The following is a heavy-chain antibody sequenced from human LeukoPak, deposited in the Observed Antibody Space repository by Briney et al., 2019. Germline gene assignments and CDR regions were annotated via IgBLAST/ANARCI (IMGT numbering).Heavy chain of an antibody. CDR3: AGGGGYSYGGRSYFDY. CDR2: INHSGST. V-gene: IGHV4-34*01. Sequence: PSETLSLTCAVYGGSFSGYYWSWIRQPPGKGLEWIGEINHSGSTNYNPSLKSRVTISVDTSKNQFSLKLSSVTAADTAVYYCAGGGGYSYGGRSYFDYWGQGTLVTVSS. CDR1: GGSFSGYY. J-gene: IGHJ4*02. D-gene: IGHD5-18*01.